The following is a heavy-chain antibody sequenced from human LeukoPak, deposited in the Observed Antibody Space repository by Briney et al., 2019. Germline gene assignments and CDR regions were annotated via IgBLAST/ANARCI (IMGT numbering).Heavy chain of an antibody. CDR1: GFTFDDYA. CDR2: ISWNSGSI. Sequence: PGGSLRLSCAAPGFTFDDYAMHWVRQAPGKGLEWVSGISWNSGSIGYADSVKGRFTISRDNAKNSLYLQMNSLRAEDMALYYCAPQKLGYCSGGSCYGDAFDIWGQGTMVTVSS. V-gene: IGHV3-9*03. J-gene: IGHJ3*02. CDR3: APQKLGYCSGGSCYGDAFDI. D-gene: IGHD2-15*01.